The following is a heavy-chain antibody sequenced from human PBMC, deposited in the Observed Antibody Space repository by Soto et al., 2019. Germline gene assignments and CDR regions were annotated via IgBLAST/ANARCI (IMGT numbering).Heavy chain of an antibody. D-gene: IGHD6-19*01. CDR2: IYPGDSDT. CDR1: GYSFTSYW. V-gene: IGHV5-51*01. Sequence: GESLKISCKGSGYSFTSYWIGWVRQMPGKGLEWMGIIYPGDSDTRYSPSSQGQVTISADKSISTAYLQWSSLKASDTAMYYCARHREAGKYYYGVDVWGQGTTVTVSS. J-gene: IGHJ6*02. CDR3: ARHREAGKYYYGVDV.